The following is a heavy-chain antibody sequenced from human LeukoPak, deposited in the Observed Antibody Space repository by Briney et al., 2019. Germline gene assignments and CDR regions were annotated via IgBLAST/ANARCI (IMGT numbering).Heavy chain of an antibody. CDR3: ARSDYYDSSGYYPPFDY. V-gene: IGHV3-30*04. CDR2: ISFDGSNK. Sequence: GGSLRLSCAASGFTFSSYAMHWVGQVPGKGLEWVAVISFDGSNKYYADSVKGRFTISRDNSKNTLYPQMNSLRAEDTAVYYCARSDYYDSSGYYPPFDYWGQGTLVTVSS. CDR1: GFTFSSYA. J-gene: IGHJ4*02. D-gene: IGHD3-22*01.